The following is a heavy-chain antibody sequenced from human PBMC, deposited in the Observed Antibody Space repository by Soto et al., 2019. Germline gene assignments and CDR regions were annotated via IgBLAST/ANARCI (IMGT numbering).Heavy chain of an antibody. CDR1: GGSVSRGSYH. J-gene: IGHJ5*02. CDR3: ARDLHCGGDCNWFDP. Sequence: SETLSLTCTVSGGSVSRGSYHWGWIRQPPGKGLEWIGYIYYSGSTNYNPSLKSRVTISVDTSKNQFSLKLSSVTAADTAVYYCARDLHCGGDCNWFDPWGQGTLVTVSS. D-gene: IGHD2-21*02. CDR2: IYYSGST. V-gene: IGHV4-61*01.